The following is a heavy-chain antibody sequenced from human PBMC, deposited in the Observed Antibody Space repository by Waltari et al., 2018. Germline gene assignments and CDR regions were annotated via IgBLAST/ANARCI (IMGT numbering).Heavy chain of an antibody. CDR2: IYHSGTT. V-gene: IGHV4-39*01. Sequence: QLQLQESGPGLLKPSETLSLTCSVSGGSISGSTYYWDWFRQPPGKGPEWIGNIYHSGTTVDNPSLKSRVAMSVDTSKNQFSLRLNSVTAADTAVYFCARQGQQLSNCWFDPWGQGILVTVSS. J-gene: IGHJ5*02. CDR3: ARQGQQLSNCWFDP. CDR1: GGSISGSTYY. D-gene: IGHD6-13*01.